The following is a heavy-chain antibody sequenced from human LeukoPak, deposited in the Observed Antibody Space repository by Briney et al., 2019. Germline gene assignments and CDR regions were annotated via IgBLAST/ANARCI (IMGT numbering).Heavy chain of an antibody. CDR1: GFTFSSYA. CDR3: AKEGYTSVRAWSDY. D-gene: IGHD6-19*01. J-gene: IGHJ4*02. CDR2: ISGSGGST. Sequence: GGSLRLSCAASGFTFSSYAMSWVRQAPGKGLEWVSAISGSGGSTYYADSVKGRFTISRDNSRNTLYLQMNSLRAEDAAVYYCAKEGYTSVRAWSDYWGQGTLVTVSS. V-gene: IGHV3-23*01.